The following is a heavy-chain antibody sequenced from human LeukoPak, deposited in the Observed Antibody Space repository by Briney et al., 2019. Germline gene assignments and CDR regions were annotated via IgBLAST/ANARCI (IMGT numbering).Heavy chain of an antibody. J-gene: IGHJ4*02. CDR1: GFIFNNAW. V-gene: IGHV3-15*07. D-gene: IGHD1-1*01. Sequence: GGSLRLSCAASGFIFNNAWMHWVRQAPGKGLEWVGRIQSKTDGGTTNYAAPVKDRFIISRDDSQNTLFLQMNSLQSEDTAVYYCTTDSQLGGDFDLGDYWGQGTLVTVSS. CDR3: TTDSQLGGDFDLGDY. CDR2: IQSKTDGGTT.